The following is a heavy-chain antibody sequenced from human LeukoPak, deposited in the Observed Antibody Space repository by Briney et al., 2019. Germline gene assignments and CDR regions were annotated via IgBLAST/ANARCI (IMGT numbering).Heavy chain of an antibody. CDR1: GGSFSGYY. Sequence: SETLSLTCAVYGGSFSGYYWSWIRHPPGKGLEWIGEINHSGSTNYNPSLKSRVTISVDTSKNQFSLKLSSVTAADTAVYYCARGNSYYDSTGAFDYWGQGTLVTVSS. D-gene: IGHD3-22*01. CDR3: ARGNSYYDSTGAFDY. J-gene: IGHJ4*02. V-gene: IGHV4-34*01. CDR2: INHSGST.